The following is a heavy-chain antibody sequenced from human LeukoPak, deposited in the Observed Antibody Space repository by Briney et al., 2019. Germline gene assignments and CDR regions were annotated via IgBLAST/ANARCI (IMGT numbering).Heavy chain of an antibody. CDR2: MNPNSGNT. V-gene: IGHV1-8*01. Sequence: ASVKVSRKASGYTFTSYDINWVRQATGQGLEWMGWMNPNSGNTGYAQKFQGRVTMTRNTSISTAYMELSSLRSEDTAVYHCARVGRNYYDSSGYYGWGQGTLVTVSS. CDR1: GYTFTSYD. D-gene: IGHD3-22*01. J-gene: IGHJ4*02. CDR3: ARVGRNYYDSSGYYG.